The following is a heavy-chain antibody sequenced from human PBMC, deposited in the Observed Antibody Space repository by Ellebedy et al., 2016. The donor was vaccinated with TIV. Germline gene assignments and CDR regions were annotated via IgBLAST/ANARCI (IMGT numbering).Heavy chain of an antibody. V-gene: IGHV3-33*01. D-gene: IGHD2-15*01. Sequence: PRGSLRLSCAASEFTFSTYHMHWVRQAPGKGLEWVAVIWYDGTAKFYAESVKGRFTISRDNSQNTLYLEMNSLRADDTALYYCARELGGSGGSDFDYWGQGTLVTVSS. J-gene: IGHJ4*02. CDR1: EFTFSTYH. CDR2: IWYDGTAK. CDR3: ARELGGSGGSDFDY.